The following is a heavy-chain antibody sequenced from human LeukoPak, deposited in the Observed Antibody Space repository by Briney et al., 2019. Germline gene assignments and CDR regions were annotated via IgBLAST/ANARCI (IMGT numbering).Heavy chain of an antibody. CDR3: ARVTSSGWYGFDY. J-gene: IGHJ4*02. CDR2: IYTSGST. V-gene: IGHV4-4*07. D-gene: IGHD6-19*01. Sequence: PSETLSLTCTVSGGSISSYYWSWIRQPAGKGLEWIGRIYTSGSTNYNPSLKSRVTMSVDTPKNQFSLKLSSGTAADRAVYYCARVTSSGWYGFDYWGQGTQVTDSP. CDR1: GGSISSYY.